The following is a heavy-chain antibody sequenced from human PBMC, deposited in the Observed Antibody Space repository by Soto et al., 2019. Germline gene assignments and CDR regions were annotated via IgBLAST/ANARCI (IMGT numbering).Heavy chain of an antibody. Sequence: GSLRLACATSGXTVTNSAMTWIRQAPGKGLEWVATLSPGGSTYYAASVKGRFTISRESSKNTVFLQMDSLKAAESAIYYCAKDRGSGGILTGTPDSWGPGALGTVSS. CDR2: LSPGGST. CDR1: GXTVTNSA. D-gene: IGHD3-9*01. J-gene: IGHJ4*02. CDR3: AKDRGSGGILTGTPDS. V-gene: IGHV3-23*01.